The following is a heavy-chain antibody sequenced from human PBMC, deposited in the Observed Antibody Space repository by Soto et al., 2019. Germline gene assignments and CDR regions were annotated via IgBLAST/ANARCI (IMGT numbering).Heavy chain of an antibody. D-gene: IGHD3-22*01. Sequence: ASGKVSCKVSGYTLTELSMHWVRQAPGKGLEWMGGFDPEDGETIYAQKFQGRVTMTEDTSTDAAYMELSSLRSEDTAVYYCETSLLHDSSGYLFEYWGQGTLVTVSS. J-gene: IGHJ4*02. CDR3: ETSLLHDSSGYLFEY. CDR2: FDPEDGET. V-gene: IGHV1-24*01. CDR1: GYTLTELS.